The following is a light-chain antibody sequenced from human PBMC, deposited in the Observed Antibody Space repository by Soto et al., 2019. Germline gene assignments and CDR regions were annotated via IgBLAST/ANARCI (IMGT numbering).Light chain of an antibody. CDR3: QHLNNYPPFT. CDR1: QDIKTY. Sequence: IQLTQSPSSLSASVGDRVSITCRASQDIKTYLAWYQQKQGKAPKLLISGTFTLQSGVPSRFNGSGSRTDFTLTISRLQPQDFATYYFQHLNNYPPFTFGPGTKVDLE. V-gene: IGKV1-9*01. CDR2: GTF. J-gene: IGKJ3*01.